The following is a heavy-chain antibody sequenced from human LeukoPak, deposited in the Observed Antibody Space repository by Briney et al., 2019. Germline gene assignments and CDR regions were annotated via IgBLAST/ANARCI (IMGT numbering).Heavy chain of an antibody. CDR2: IYYSGST. CDR3: ARHKDSGDYPLDY. CDR1: GGSVSSGSYY. V-gene: IGHV4-61*01. Sequence: SETLSLTCTVSGGSVSSGSYYWSWIRQPPGKGLEWIGYIYYSGSTNYNPSLKSRLIMSLDTSKNHFSLKLNSVTAADTAVYYCARHKDSGDYPLDYWGQGILVSVSS. D-gene: IGHD4-17*01. J-gene: IGHJ4*02.